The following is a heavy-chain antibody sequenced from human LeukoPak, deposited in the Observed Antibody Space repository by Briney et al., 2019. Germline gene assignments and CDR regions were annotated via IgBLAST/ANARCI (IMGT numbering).Heavy chain of an antibody. J-gene: IGHJ6*03. CDR1: GGSISSYY. V-gene: IGHV4-59*01. Sequence: ASETLSLTCTVSGGSISSYYWSWIRQPPGKGLEWIGYIYYSGSTNYNPSLKSRVTISVDTSKNQFSLKLSSVTAADTAVYYCARGHDMGYCSSTSCSKGYYMDVWGKGTTVTVSS. D-gene: IGHD2-2*01. CDR3: ARGHDMGYCSSTSCSKGYYMDV. CDR2: IYYSGST.